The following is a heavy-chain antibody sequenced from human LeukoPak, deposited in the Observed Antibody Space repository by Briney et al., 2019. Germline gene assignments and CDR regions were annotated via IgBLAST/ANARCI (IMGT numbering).Heavy chain of an antibody. Sequence: GGSLRLSCTASGFTFSSNAMHWVRQAPGKGLEWVAVISYDGSNKYYADSVKGRFTISRDNSKNTLYLQMSSLRAEDTAVYYCATLRPRQQLVVDHWGQGTLVTVSS. CDR1: GFTFSSNA. CDR3: ATLRPRQQLVVDH. V-gene: IGHV3-30*04. D-gene: IGHD6-13*01. J-gene: IGHJ4*02. CDR2: ISYDGSNK.